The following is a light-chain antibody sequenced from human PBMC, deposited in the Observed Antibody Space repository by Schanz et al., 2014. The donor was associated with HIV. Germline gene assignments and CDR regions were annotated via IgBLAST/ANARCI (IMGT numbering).Light chain of an antibody. J-gene: IGKJ4*01. CDR3: QQTHSVPLT. V-gene: IGKV1-39*01. Sequence: DIQMTQSPSSLSASVGDRVTITCRASQSVSWFLNWYQQEPGRAPKLLIYGASSLQSGVPSRFSGSGSGTDFTLTISSLQREDFATYYCQQTHSVPLTFGGGTKVEIQ. CDR2: GAS. CDR1: QSVSWF.